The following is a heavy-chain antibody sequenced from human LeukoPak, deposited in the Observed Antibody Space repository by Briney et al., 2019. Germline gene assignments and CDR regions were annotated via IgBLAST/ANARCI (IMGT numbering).Heavy chain of an antibody. CDR3: VRDGSGSYYDYFDY. CDR2: IKTDGSST. Sequence: PGGSLRLSCTASGFTFSSYWIHWVRQAPGKGLVWVSRIKTDGSSTTYADSVKGRFTISRDNAKDSLDLQMDSLRAEDTAVYYCVRDGSGSYYDYFDYWGQGTLVTVSS. CDR1: GFTFSSYW. V-gene: IGHV3-74*01. D-gene: IGHD1-26*01. J-gene: IGHJ4*02.